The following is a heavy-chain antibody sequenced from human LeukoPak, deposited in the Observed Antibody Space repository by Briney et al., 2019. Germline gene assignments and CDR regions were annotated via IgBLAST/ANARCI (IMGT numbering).Heavy chain of an antibody. D-gene: IGHD6-13*01. J-gene: IGHJ5*02. CDR3: ARRREVIAAAWYWWFDP. CDR2: IYPGDSDT. V-gene: IGHV5-51*01. Sequence: GESLKISCKGSGYSFTSYWIGWVRQMPGKGLEWMGIIYPGDSDTRYSPSFQGQVTISADKSISTAYLQWSSLKASDTAMYYCARRREVIAAAWYWWFDPWGQGTLVTVSS. CDR1: GYSFTSYW.